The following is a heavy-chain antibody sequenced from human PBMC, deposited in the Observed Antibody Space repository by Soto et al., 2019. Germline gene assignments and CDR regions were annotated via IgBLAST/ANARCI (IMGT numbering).Heavy chain of an antibody. D-gene: IGHD5-12*01. CDR1: GFTFSSYS. CDR2: ISSSSSYI. Sequence: EVQLVESGGGLVKPGGSLRLSCAASGFTFSSYSMNWVRQAPGKGLEWVSSISSSSSYIYYADSVKGRFTISRDNAKHSLYLQINILKADHTAVYYCARDPSGYDFPPEPDYYYYYMDVWGKGTTVTVSS. CDR3: ARDPSGYDFPPEPDYYYYYMDV. J-gene: IGHJ6*03. V-gene: IGHV3-21*01.